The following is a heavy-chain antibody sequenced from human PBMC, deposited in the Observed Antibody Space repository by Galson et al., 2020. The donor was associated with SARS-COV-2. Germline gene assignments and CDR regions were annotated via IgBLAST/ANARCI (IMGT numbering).Heavy chain of an antibody. Sequence: GESLKISCVASGFTFSTYAMHWVRQAPGNGLEWVAVMSYDGSIQYYSDSVNGRFTISRDNSKNTLYLQMNSLRLEDTGVYYCAINRALDYWGQGILVTVSS. CDR2: MSYDGSIQ. CDR3: AINRALDY. CDR1: GFTFSTYA. V-gene: IGHV3-30*03. J-gene: IGHJ4*02.